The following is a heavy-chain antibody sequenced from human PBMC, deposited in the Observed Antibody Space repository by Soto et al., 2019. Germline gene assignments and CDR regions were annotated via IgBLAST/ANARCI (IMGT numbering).Heavy chain of an antibody. Sequence: EMQLVETGGGLIQPGGSLRLSCAASGFTVSSDHMSWVRQAPGKGLEWISVMYYGGTTYYADSVQGRFTISRDSSTNTLDLQMTDLRADAPAVSYCAREAAGFDLWGQGTMVTVSS. V-gene: IGHV3-53*02. J-gene: IGHJ3*01. CDR3: AREAAGFDL. CDR1: GFTVSSDH. CDR2: MYYGGTT. D-gene: IGHD6-13*01.